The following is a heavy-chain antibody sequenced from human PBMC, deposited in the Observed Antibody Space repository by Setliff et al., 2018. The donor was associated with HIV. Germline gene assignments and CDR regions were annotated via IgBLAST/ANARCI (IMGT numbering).Heavy chain of an antibody. V-gene: IGHV3-33*01. CDR2: IWYDGSNQ. CDR1: GFTFSNYA. J-gene: IGHJ4*02. CDR3: ARYSSSWHTFDY. Sequence: PGGSLRLSCAASGFTFSNYAMHWVRQAPGKGLEWVAVIWYDGSNQNYADSVKGRLTISRDNSNNTLYLQMNSLTHEDTAVYHCARYSSSWHTFDYWGQGALVTVPQ. D-gene: IGHD6-13*01.